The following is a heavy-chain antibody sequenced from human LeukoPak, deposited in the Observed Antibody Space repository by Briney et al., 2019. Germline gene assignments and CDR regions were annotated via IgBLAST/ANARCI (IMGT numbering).Heavy chain of an antibody. CDR3: ARQKGMAAFDY. D-gene: IGHD5-24*01. Sequence: SETLSLTCTVSGGSIDSSGHYWGWIRQPPGKGLEWIGSVFYSGSTYHNPSLKSRVTISVDTSKNQFSLKLTSVIAADTAVYYCARQKGMAAFDYWGQGTLVTVSS. V-gene: IGHV4-39*01. J-gene: IGHJ4*02. CDR1: GGSIDSSGHY. CDR2: VFYSGST.